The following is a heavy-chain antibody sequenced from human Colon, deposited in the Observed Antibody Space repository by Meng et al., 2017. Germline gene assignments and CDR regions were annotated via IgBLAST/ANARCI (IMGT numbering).Heavy chain of an antibody. V-gene: IGHV4-61*08. CDR1: GGSVSSGDYY. CDR2: VYYTGNT. Sequence: QGQLQASGPSLVRPSETLPLTCTVSGGSVSSGDYYWSWIRQPPGKGLEWLGYVYYTGNTNYNPSLKNRVTISLDTSNNQFSLKLTSMTAADAAIYYCARVNGDFDEAWFDPWGQGTLVTVSS. J-gene: IGHJ5*02. CDR3: ARVNGDFDEAWFDP. D-gene: IGHD2-21*02.